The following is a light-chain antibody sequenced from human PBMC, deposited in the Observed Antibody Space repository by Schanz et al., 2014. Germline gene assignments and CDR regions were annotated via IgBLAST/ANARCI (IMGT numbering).Light chain of an antibody. J-gene: IGLJ3*02. Sequence: QSALTQPRSVSGSPGQSVTISCTGTSSDVGNYNYVSWYQRHPGKAPNLIIYDVSKRPSGVPDRFSGSKSGNTASLTISGFQAEDEDDYYCCSYAGSSTLGVFGGGTKLTVL. CDR1: SSDVGNYNY. CDR3: CSYAGSSTLGV. V-gene: IGLV2-11*01. CDR2: DVS.